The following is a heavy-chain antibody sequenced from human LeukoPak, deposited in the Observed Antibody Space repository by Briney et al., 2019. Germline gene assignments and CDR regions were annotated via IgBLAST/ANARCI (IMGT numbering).Heavy chain of an antibody. J-gene: IGHJ4*02. CDR2: ISYDGSNK. CDR3: AKTRYFDWLLFRNFDY. V-gene: IGHV3-30-3*02. Sequence: PGGSLRLSCAASGFTFSSYAMHWVRQAPGKGLEWVAVISYDGSNKYYADSVKGRFTISRDNSKNTLYLQMNSLRAEDTAVYYCAKTRYFDWLLFRNFDYWGQGTLVTVSS. CDR1: GFTFSSYA. D-gene: IGHD3-9*01.